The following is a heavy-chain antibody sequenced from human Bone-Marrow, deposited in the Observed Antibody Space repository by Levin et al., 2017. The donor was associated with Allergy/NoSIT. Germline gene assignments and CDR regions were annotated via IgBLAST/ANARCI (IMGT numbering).Heavy chain of an antibody. V-gene: IGHV3-66*01. J-gene: IGHJ4*02. CDR1: GFAVSSNY. D-gene: IGHD6-13*01. CDR2: IYTDGRT. CDR3: ARDTNYGAAAKVSVF. Sequence: GGSLRLSCAASGFAVSSNYMSWVRQAPGKGLEWVSVIYTDGRTEYADSVKGRFTMSRDDFKNTLSLQMDSLRVEDSAVYYCARDTNYGAAAKVSVFWGQGTLVTVSS.